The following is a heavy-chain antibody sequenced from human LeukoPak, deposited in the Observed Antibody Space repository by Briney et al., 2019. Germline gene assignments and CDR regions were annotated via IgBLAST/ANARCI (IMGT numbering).Heavy chain of an antibody. CDR2: INSGGGTT. J-gene: IGHJ4*02. CDR1: GFTFSIYS. D-gene: IGHD3-3*01. Sequence: GGSLRLSCAASGFTFSIYSMNFVRQAPGKGLEWISYINSGGGTTYYADSVKGRFTISRDNAKNSLYLQMNSLRAEDTAVYYCTKEVRFQIDYWGQGTLVTVSA. V-gene: IGHV3-48*01. CDR3: TKEVRFQIDY.